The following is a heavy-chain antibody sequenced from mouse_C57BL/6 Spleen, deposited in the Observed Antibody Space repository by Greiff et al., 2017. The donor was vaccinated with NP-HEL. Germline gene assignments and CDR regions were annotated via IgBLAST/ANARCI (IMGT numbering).Heavy chain of an antibody. CDR2: LYLENGYT. D-gene: IGHD1-1*02. V-gene: IGHV1-58*01. CDR1: GYTFTSYG. CDR3: ARGGCGSSDESFDD. J-gene: IGHJ1*03. Sequence: VHVQQSGAELVTPGSSVKMSCKTSGYTFTSYGITWVKQRPGQGLEWIGYLYLENGYTNYNEKFKGKATLTSDTSSSTAYMQLRSLTSEDTAIYFCARGGCGSSDESFDDWGKGTTVTVSS.